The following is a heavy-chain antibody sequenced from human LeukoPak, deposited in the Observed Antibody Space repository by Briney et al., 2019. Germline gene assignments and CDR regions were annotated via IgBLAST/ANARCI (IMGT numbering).Heavy chain of an antibody. CDR2: ISWNSGSI. CDR1: GFTFDDYA. CDR3: AKASRVVDYFDY. V-gene: IGHV3-9*01. D-gene: IGHD2-2*01. J-gene: IGHJ4*02. Sequence: PGRSLRLSCAASGFTFDDYAMHWVRQAPGKGLKWVSGISWNSGSIGYTDSVKGRFTISRDNAKNSLYLQMNSLRPEDTALYYCAKASRVVDYFDYWGQGTLVTVSS.